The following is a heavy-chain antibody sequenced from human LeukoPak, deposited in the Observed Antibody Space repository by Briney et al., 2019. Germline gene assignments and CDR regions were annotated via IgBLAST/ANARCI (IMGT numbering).Heavy chain of an antibody. J-gene: IGHJ5*02. V-gene: IGHV3-48*03. CDR2: ISSSAGII. CDR3: AREVAVAGNRRWFDP. CDR1: GFTFSSYE. Sequence: PGGSLRLSCAASGFTFSSYEMNWVRQAPGKGLEWVSYISSSAGIIYYADSVKGRFTISRDNAKNSLSLEMNTLRVEDTAVYYCAREVAVAGNRRWFDPWGQGTLVTVSS. D-gene: IGHD6-19*01.